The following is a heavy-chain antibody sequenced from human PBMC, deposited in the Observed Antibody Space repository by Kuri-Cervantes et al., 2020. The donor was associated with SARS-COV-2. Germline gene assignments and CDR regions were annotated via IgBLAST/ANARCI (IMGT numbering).Heavy chain of an antibody. CDR1: GFTFSSYS. V-gene: IGHV3-21*01. J-gene: IGHJ3*02. CDR2: ISSSSSYI. CDR3: ARGSGVPAAGLDI. D-gene: IGHD2-2*01. Sequence: ESLKTSFAASGFTFSSYSMNWVRQAPGKGLEWVSSISSSSSYIYYADSVKGRFTISRHKTKHSLYLQMNSLRADDTAVYYWARGSGVPAAGLDIWGQGTMVTVSS.